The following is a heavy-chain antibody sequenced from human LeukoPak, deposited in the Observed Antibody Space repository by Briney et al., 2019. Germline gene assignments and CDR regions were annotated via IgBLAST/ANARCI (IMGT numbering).Heavy chain of an antibody. J-gene: IGHJ4*02. CDR1: GVSFSGYY. Sequence: SETLSLTCAVYGVSFSGYYWSWIRQPPGKGLEWIGEINHSGSTNYNPSLKSRVTISVDTSKNQFSLKLSSVTAADTAVYYCAREKNGWYPFDYWGQGTLVTVSS. V-gene: IGHV4-34*01. D-gene: IGHD6-19*01. CDR2: INHSGST. CDR3: AREKNGWYPFDY.